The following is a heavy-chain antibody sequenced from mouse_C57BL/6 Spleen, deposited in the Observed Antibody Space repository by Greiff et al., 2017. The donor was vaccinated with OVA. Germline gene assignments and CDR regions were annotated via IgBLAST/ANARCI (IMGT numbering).Heavy chain of an antibody. V-gene: IGHV2-5*01. CDR2: IWRGGST. CDR1: GFSLTSYG. Sequence: VKLLESGPGLVQPSQSLSITCTVSGFSLTSYGVHWVRQSPGKGLEWLGVIWRGGSTDYNAAFMSRLSITKDNSKSQVFFKMNSLQADDTAIYYCAKEDDYSRGFAYWGQGTLVTVSA. J-gene: IGHJ3*01. CDR3: AKEDDYSRGFAY. D-gene: IGHD2-4*01.